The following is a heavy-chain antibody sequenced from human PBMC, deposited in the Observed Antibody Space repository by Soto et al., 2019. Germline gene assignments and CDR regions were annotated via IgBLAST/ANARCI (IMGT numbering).Heavy chain of an antibody. D-gene: IGHD3-22*01. Sequence: EVQLVESGGGLVQPGGSLRLSCAASGFTFSSYSMKWVRQAPGKGLEWVSYISGSSSTKYLADSVKGRFTISRDNARNSLYLQINSLRDEDTAVYYCAGDDGDGYYPSDYWGHGALVTVSS. V-gene: IGHV3-48*02. CDR2: ISGSSSTK. CDR1: GFTFSSYS. CDR3: AGDDGDGYYPSDY. J-gene: IGHJ4*01.